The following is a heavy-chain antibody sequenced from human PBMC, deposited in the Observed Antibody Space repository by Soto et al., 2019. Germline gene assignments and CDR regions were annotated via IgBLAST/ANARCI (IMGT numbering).Heavy chain of an antibody. CDR3: SKSVSLAYCCCDCYYAFDI. J-gene: IGHJ3*02. Sequence: GGSLRLSGADYGFTFSSYAMSWVRQAPGKGLEWVSAKRGRGGNTYYADSVKGRFTISRDNSKNTLYLQMNSLRAEDVSVYYWSKSVSLAYCCCDCYYAFDIWGQGTMVTVSS. CDR1: GFTFSSYA. V-gene: IGHV3-23*01. CDR2: KRGRGGNT. D-gene: IGHD2-21*02.